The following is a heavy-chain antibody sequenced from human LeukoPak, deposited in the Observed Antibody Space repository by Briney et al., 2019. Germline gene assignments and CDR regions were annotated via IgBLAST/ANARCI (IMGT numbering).Heavy chain of an antibody. CDR2: IYYSGST. CDR1: GGSISSSSYY. Sequence: SETLSLTCTVSGGSISSSSYYWGWIRQPPGKGLEWIGSIYYSGSTYYNPSLKSRVTISVDTSKNQFSLKLSSVTAADTAVYYCARGRGARGYCSGGSCYNWFDPWGQGTLVTVSS. J-gene: IGHJ5*02. D-gene: IGHD2-15*01. CDR3: ARGRGARGYCSGGSCYNWFDP. V-gene: IGHV4-39*07.